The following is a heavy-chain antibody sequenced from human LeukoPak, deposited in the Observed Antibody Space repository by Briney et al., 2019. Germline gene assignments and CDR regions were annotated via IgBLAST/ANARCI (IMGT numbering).Heavy chain of an antibody. CDR3: ARRQIVATTSYYYYYMDV. CDR1: GFTFSSYE. D-gene: IGHD5-12*01. Sequence: GGSLRLSCAASGFTFSSYEMNWVRQAPGKGLEWVSYISSGGGTIYYADSVKGRFTISRDNAKNSLYLQMNSLRAEDAAVYYCARRQIVATTSYYYYYMDVWGKGTTVTISS. V-gene: IGHV3-48*03. CDR2: ISSGGGTI. J-gene: IGHJ6*03.